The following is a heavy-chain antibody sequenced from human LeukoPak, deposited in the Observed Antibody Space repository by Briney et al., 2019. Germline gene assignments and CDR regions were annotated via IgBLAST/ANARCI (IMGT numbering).Heavy chain of an antibody. D-gene: IGHD6-19*01. J-gene: IGHJ6*02. CDR3: ARGNRDTSGFYFYYGMDV. V-gene: IGHV3-9*01. Sequence: PGRSLRLSCAASGFTFDGYAMFWVRQAPGKGLEWVSGISWDSRNIGYAASVKGRFTTSRDNGKNSLYLQMNSLRPDDTALYYCARGNRDTSGFYFYYGMDVWGPGSTVTVSS. CDR2: ISWDSRNI. CDR1: GFTFDGYA.